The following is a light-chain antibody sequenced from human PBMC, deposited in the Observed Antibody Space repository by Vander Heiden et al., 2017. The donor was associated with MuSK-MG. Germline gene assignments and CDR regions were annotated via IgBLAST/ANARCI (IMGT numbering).Light chain of an antibody. CDR3: QQDCSSPLT. CDR1: QSVSSSY. V-gene: IGKV3-20*01. J-gene: IGKJ3*01. Sequence: EIVLTQSPGTLSLSPGERATLSCRASQSVSSSYLAWYQQKPGQAPRLLIYGASSRATGIPDRFSGSGSGTDFTLTISRLEPEDFAVYYCQQDCSSPLTFGHGTKVDIK. CDR2: GAS.